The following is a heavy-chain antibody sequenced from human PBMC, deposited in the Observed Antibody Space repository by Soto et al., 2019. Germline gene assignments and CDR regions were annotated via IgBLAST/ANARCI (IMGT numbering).Heavy chain of an antibody. J-gene: IGHJ4*02. V-gene: IGHV3-23*01. CDR1: GFSFSSYA. CDR3: AKTKVNYCCGGSRYYFAK. D-gene: IGHD2-15*01. CDR2: ISGNAGRT. Sequence: PGGSLRLSCAASGFSFSSYAVGWVRQTPGKGLEWVSVISGNAGRTYYADSVKGRFIISRDNSRDTLSLQMDSLRGEDTAIYYCAKTKVNYCCGGSRYYFAKWGQGALVIVSS.